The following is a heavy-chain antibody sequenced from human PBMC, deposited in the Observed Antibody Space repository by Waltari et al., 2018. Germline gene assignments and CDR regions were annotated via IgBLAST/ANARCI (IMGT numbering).Heavy chain of an antibody. CDR2: IYYSGST. CDR1: GGSISSYY. D-gene: IGHD3-10*01. Sequence: QVQLQESGPGLVKPSETLSLTCTVSGGSISSYYWSWIRQPPGKGLEWIGYIYYSGSTNYNPSLKSRVTISVDTSKNQFSLKLSSVTAADTAVYYCAREGVRGVIVDYWGQGTLVTVSS. CDR3: AREGVRGVIVDY. J-gene: IGHJ4*02. V-gene: IGHV4-59*01.